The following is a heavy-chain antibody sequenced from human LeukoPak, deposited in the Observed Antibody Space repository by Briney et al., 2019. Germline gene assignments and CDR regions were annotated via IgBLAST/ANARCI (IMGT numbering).Heavy chain of an antibody. CDR3: AKGLAAAGAWYYYGMDV. CDR1: GFTFSSYA. J-gene: IGHJ6*02. D-gene: IGHD6-13*01. V-gene: IGHV3-23*01. Sequence: GGSLRLSCAASGFTFSSYAMSWVRQAPGKGLEWVSAISGSGGSTYYADSVKGRFTISRDNSKNTLYLQMNSLRAEDTAVYYCAKGLAAAGAWYYYGMDVWGQGTTVTVSS. CDR2: ISGSGGST.